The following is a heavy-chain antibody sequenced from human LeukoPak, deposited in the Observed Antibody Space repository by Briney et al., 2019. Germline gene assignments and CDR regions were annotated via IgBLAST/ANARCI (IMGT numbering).Heavy chain of an antibody. Sequence: SQTLSLTCAISGDSVSSNSAAWNWIRQSPSRGLEWLGRTYYRSKWYNDYAVSVKSRITINPDTSKNQFSLQLNSVTPEDTAVHYCARSTLGYCSSTSCPDPYFDYWGQGTLVTVSS. CDR1: GDSVSSNSAA. D-gene: IGHD2-2*01. V-gene: IGHV6-1*01. J-gene: IGHJ4*02. CDR3: ARSTLGYCSSTSCPDPYFDY. CDR2: TYYRSKWYN.